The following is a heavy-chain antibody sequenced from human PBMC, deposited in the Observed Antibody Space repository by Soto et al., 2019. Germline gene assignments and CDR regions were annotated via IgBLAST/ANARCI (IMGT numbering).Heavy chain of an antibody. Sequence: ESGGGLVKPGGSLRLSCAASGFTFSSYSLNWVRQAPGKGLEWVSCISSSSGYIYYADSVKGRFTISRDNARNSVYLQMNSLRAEDTAVYYCARVSPASLSTLDIWGQGTTVTVSS. CDR3: ARVSPASLSTLDI. D-gene: IGHD2-2*01. J-gene: IGHJ3*02. CDR2: ISSSSGYI. V-gene: IGHV3-21*01. CDR1: GFTFSSYS.